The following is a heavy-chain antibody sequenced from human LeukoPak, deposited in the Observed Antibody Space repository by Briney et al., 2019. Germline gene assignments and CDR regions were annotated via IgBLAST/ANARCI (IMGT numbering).Heavy chain of an antibody. J-gene: IGHJ6*02. Sequence: GASVKVSCKASGGTSSSYAISWVRQAPGQGLEWMGRIIPIFGIANYAQKFQGRVTITADKSTSTAYMELSSLRSEDTAVYYCAREATTHYYYGMDVWGQGTTVTVSS. CDR3: AREATTHYYYGMDV. V-gene: IGHV1-69*04. CDR2: IIPIFGIA. D-gene: IGHD1-1*01. CDR1: GGTSSSYA.